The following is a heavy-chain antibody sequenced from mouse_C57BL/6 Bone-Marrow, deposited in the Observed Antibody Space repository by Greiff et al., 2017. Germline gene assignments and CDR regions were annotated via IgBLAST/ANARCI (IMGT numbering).Heavy chain of an antibody. D-gene: IGHD1-1*01. CDR1: GYTFTDYE. J-gene: IGHJ2*01. CDR2: IDPETGGT. CDR3: TRGAGVAKGYFDY. Sequence: VQLQQSGAELVRPGASVTLSCKASGYTFTDYEMHWVKQTPVHGLEWIGAIDPETGGTAYNQKFKGKAILTADKSSSTAYMELRSLTSEDSAVYYWTRGAGVAKGYFDYGGQGTTLTVSS. V-gene: IGHV1-15*01.